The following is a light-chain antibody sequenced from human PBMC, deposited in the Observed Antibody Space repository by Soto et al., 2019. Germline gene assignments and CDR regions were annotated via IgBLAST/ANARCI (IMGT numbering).Light chain of an antibody. J-gene: IGLJ2*01. CDR3: SSYTTNITPVV. CDR1: SSDIGGYNY. V-gene: IGLV2-14*01. Sequence: QSALIQPRSVSGSPGQSVTISCTGTSSDIGGYNYVSWYQQHPGKAPKLLISEVTNRPSGVSNRFSGSKSGNTASLTISGLQAEDEADYYCSSYTTNITPVVFGGGTKVTVL. CDR2: EVT.